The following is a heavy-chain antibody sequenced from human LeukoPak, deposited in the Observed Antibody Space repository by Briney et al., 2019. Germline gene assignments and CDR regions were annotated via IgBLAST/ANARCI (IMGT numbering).Heavy chain of an antibody. CDR1: GGSFSGYS. J-gene: IGHJ5*02. Sequence: PSATLSLTCGIYGGSFSGYSWTWIRQSPGKGLEWIGEMNHSGSTHYKPSLRSRVTISLDTSKKQFSLKLTSVTAADTAVYYCARKGGGQLVNTRRWFDPWGQGTLVTVSS. D-gene: IGHD6-13*01. CDR3: ARKGGGQLVNTRRWFDP. V-gene: IGHV4-34*01. CDR2: MNHSGST.